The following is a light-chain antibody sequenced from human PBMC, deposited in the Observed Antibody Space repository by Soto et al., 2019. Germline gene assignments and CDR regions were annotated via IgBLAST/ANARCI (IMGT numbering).Light chain of an antibody. CDR3: QHGYSTPLT. J-gene: IGKJ4*01. CDR1: QNINNY. CDR2: AAS. V-gene: IGKV1-39*01. Sequence: IQLTQSPSSLSASVGDRVTITCHASQNINNYLNWYQQKPGKAPNLLIYAASTLQSGVPSRFSGSGSGTDFTLTISSLQPEDFATYFCQHGYSTPLTFGGGTKVDIK.